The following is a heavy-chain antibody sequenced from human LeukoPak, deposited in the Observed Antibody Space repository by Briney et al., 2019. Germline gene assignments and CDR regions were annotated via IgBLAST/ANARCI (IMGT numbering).Heavy chain of an antibody. Sequence: SETLSLTCTVSGGSISNYYWSWIRQPPGKGLEWIGYISYSGNTNYNPSLKSRVTISVDTSKNQFSLKLSSVTAADTAVYYCASVDTAMVFYGYWGQGTLVTVSS. D-gene: IGHD5-18*01. J-gene: IGHJ4*02. CDR1: GGSISNYY. CDR3: ASVDTAMVFYGY. V-gene: IGHV4-59*08. CDR2: ISYSGNT.